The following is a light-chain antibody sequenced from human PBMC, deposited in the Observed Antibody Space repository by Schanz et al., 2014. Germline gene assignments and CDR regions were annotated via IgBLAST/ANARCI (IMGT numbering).Light chain of an antibody. V-gene: IGLV3-21*03. Sequence: SYELTQPPSVSVAPGKTARITCGGNNIESKSVHWYQQRPGQAPVLVVYDDTERPSGIPGRFSGSNSGNTATLTISRVEGGDEADYYCQVWDTSSDHLVVFGGGTKLTVL. CDR1: NIESKS. CDR3: QVWDTSSDHLVV. CDR2: DDT. J-gene: IGLJ2*01.